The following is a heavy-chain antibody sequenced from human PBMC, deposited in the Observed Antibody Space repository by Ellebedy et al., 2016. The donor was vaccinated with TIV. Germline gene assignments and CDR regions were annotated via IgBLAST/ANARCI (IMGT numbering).Heavy chain of an antibody. D-gene: IGHD1-26*01. CDR1: GFTFESYT. J-gene: IGHJ4*02. CDR2: ISSTSNNI. CDR3: AREMVGEAFDY. V-gene: IGHV3-21*01. Sequence: GESLKISCAASGFTFESYTMTWVRQAPGMGLEWVSSISSTSNNIYYTQSMKGRFTISRDNAKNSLYLQLRSLRVEDTAVYYCAREMVGEAFDYWGPGTLVTVSS.